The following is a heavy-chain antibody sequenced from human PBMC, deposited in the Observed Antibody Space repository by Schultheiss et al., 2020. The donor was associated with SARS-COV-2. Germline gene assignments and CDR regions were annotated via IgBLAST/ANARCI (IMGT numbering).Heavy chain of an antibody. J-gene: IGHJ4*02. CDR2: IYYSGST. CDR1: GGSISSYY. V-gene: IGHV4-59*12. D-gene: IGHD3-22*01. Sequence: SQTLSLTCTVSGGSISSYYWSWIRQPPGKGLEWIGYIYYSGSTNYNPSLKSRVTISVDTSKNQFSLKLSSVTAADTAVYYCASRSRITMIVTGWGQGTLVTVSS. CDR3: ASRSRITMIVTG.